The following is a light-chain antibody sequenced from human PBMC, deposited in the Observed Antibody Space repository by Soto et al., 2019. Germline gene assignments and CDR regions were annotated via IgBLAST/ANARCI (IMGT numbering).Light chain of an antibody. CDR1: QDIRSL. J-gene: IGKJ4*01. CDR3: LHFNNFPLT. V-gene: IGKV1-9*01. Sequence: DIQLTQSPSFLSASVGDRVTITCRASQDIRSLLTWYQQKPGKAPKLLIYAASTLQSGVPSRFSGGGSGTDFTLTINSLQPEDVATYYCLHFNNFPLTFGGGTKVEVK. CDR2: AAS.